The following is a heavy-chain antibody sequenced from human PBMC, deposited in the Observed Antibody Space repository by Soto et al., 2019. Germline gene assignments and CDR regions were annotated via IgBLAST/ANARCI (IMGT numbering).Heavy chain of an antibody. CDR3: VRARYCSSTSCYSTLLGLGAFDI. CDR2: IWYDGSNK. V-gene: IGHV3-33*01. J-gene: IGHJ3*02. D-gene: IGHD2-2*01. Sequence: QVQLVESGGGVVQPGRSLRLSCAASGFTFSSYGMHWVRQAPGKGPEWVAVIWYDGSNKYYADSVKGRFTISRDNSKNTLYLQMNSLRAEDTAVYYCVRARYCSSTSCYSTLLGLGAFDIWGQGTMVTVSS. CDR1: GFTFSSYG.